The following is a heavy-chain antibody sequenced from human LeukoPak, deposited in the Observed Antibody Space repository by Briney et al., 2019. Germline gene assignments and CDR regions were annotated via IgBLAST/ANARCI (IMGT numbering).Heavy chain of an antibody. V-gene: IGHV4-38-2*02. CDR2: IFHGGNT. J-gene: IGHJ4*02. D-gene: IGHD3-3*01. CDR3: ARDRQYDFWSGYYGY. CDR1: GYSISSGYY. Sequence: PSETLSLTCTVSGYSISSGYYWGWIRPPPGKGLEWIGSIFHGGNTYYNPSLKSRVTISVDTSKNQFSLRLNSVTAADTALYYCARDRQYDFWSGYYGYWGQGTLVTVSS.